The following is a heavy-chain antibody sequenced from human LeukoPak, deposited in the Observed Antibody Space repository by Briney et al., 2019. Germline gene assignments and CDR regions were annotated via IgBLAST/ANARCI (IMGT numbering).Heavy chain of an antibody. Sequence: GGSLRLSCAASGFTFSSYSMNWVRQAPAKGLEWVSYISSSSSTIYYADSVKGRFTISRDNAKNSLYLQMNSLRAEDTAVYYCARDQLPGWTPGYYYMDVWGKGTTVTVSS. CDR2: ISSSSSTI. D-gene: IGHD6-19*01. CDR1: GFTFSSYS. V-gene: IGHV3-48*04. CDR3: ARDQLPGWTPGYYYMDV. J-gene: IGHJ6*03.